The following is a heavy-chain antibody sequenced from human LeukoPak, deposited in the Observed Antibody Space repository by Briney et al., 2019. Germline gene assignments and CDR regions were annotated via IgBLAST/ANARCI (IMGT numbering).Heavy chain of an antibody. D-gene: IGHD2-21*02. CDR2: INSDGSST. Sequence: PGGSLRLSCAASGFTFSTYWMHWVRQAPGKGLVWVSRINSDGSSTSYADSVKGRFSISRDNAKNTLYLQMNSLRVEDTAVYYCTTSLAGAVTAVYPFDNWGQGTLVTVSS. J-gene: IGHJ4*02. CDR1: GFTFSTYW. V-gene: IGHV3-74*01. CDR3: TTSLAGAVTAVYPFDN.